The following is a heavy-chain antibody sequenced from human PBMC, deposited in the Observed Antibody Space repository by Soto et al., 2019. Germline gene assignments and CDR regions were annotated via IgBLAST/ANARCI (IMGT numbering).Heavy chain of an antibody. D-gene: IGHD2-21*02. Sequence: PSETLSLTCTVSGGSIRSYYWSWIRQPPGKGLEWIGNIYYSGSTNYNPSLKSRVTISVDTSKNQFSLKLSSVTAADTAVYYCARHPFMTAPFDYWGQGILVTVSS. CDR3: ARHPFMTAPFDY. CDR1: GGSIRSYY. CDR2: IYYSGST. J-gene: IGHJ4*02. V-gene: IGHV4-59*08.